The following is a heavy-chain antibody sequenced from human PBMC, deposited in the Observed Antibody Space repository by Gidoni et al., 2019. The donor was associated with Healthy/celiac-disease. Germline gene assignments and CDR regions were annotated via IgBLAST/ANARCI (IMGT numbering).Heavy chain of an antibody. Sequence: QVQLVQSGAEVKKPGASVKVSCKASGYTFTGYYMHWVRQAPGQGLEWMGWINPNSGGTNYAQKFQGWVTMTRETSISTAYMELSRLRSDDTAVYYCARGPRYYDSSGYPNFDYWGQGTLVTVSS. CDR3: ARGPRYYDSSGYPNFDY. CDR1: GYTFTGYY. J-gene: IGHJ4*02. D-gene: IGHD3-22*01. CDR2: INPNSGGT. V-gene: IGHV1-2*04.